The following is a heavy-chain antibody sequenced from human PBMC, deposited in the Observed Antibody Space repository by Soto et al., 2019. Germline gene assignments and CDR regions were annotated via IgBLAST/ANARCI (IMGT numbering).Heavy chain of an antibody. D-gene: IGHD3-16*01. CDR2: IIPIFGTA. CDR1: GGTFSSYA. CDR3: ARFGTETQDDY. J-gene: IGHJ4*02. V-gene: IGHV1-69*13. Sequence: GASVTVSCKASGGTFSSYAISWVRQAPGQGLEWMGGIIPIFGTANYAQKFQGRVTITADESTSTAYMELSSLRSEDTAVYYCARFGTETQDDYWGQGTLVTVSS.